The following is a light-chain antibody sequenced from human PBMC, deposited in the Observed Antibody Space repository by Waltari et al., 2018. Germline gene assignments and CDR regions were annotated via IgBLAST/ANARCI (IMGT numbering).Light chain of an antibody. Sequence: QSALPQPRSVSGPPGQSVTISCTGTSSDVGGYDFLSWYQQHPGKAPKLIMYYVSQRPSGVPDRFAGSKSGNTASLTITGLQAEDEAEYYCCSHAGSDTFWVFGGGTKVTVL. V-gene: IGLV2-11*01. J-gene: IGLJ3*02. CDR2: YVS. CDR1: SSDVGGYDF. CDR3: CSHAGSDTFWV.